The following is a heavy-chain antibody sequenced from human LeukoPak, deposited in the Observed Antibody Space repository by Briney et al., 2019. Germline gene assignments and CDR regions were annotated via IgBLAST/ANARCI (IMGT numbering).Heavy chain of an antibody. CDR3: ARHRSERYYYYYMDV. CDR1: GASLSDYF. D-gene: IGHD1-1*01. J-gene: IGHJ6*03. CDR2: INHSGST. V-gene: IGHV4-34*01. Sequence: SETLSLTCSVYGASLSDYFWSWIRQPPGKGLEWMGEINHSGSTNYNPSLKSRVTISVDTSKNQFSLKLSSVTAADTAVYYCARHRSERYYYYYMDVWGKGTTVTISS.